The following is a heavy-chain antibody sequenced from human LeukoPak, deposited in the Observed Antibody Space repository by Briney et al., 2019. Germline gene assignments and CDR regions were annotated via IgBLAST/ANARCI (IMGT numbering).Heavy chain of an antibody. V-gene: IGHV3-64*01. CDR3: ARGGATTLFDY. Sequence: GGSLRLSCAASGFTFSSYAMHWVRQAPGKGLEYVSAITSNGDNTYYGNSGKGRFTISRDNSKNTLYLQIGSWRMEDMAVYYCARGGATTLFDYWGKGPLVTVSS. CDR1: GFTFSSYA. CDR2: ITSNGDNT. J-gene: IGHJ4*02. D-gene: IGHD1-26*01.